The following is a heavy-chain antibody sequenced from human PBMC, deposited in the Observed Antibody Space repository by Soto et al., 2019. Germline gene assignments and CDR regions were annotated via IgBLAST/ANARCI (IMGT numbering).Heavy chain of an antibody. CDR3: ARDFTDSSGPTLGMGV. D-gene: IGHD6-19*01. V-gene: IGHV4-31*03. J-gene: IGHJ6*02. CDR2: IYYSGST. Sequence: QVQLQESGPGLVKPSQTLSLTCTVSGGSISSGGYYWSWIRQHPGKGLEWIGYIYYSGSTYYNPSLQRRFTISVDTSKSQFSLKLSSVTAADTAVYYCARDFTDSSGPTLGMGVWGQGTTVTVSS. CDR1: GGSISSGGYY.